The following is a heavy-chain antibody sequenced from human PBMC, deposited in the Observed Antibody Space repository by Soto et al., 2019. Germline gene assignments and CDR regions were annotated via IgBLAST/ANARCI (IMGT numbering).Heavy chain of an antibody. V-gene: IGHV3-23*01. CDR3: AKDRRAGGNSAFYFDF. CDR1: GFKFSNYA. CDR2: ISATGGGT. Sequence: AGGSLRLSCAASGFKFSNYAMIWVRQAPGKGLEWVSLISATGGGTYYADSVKGRFTISRDNSHNTLYLQVHSLTAEDTAVYYCAKDRRAGGNSAFYFDFWGQGAQVTVS. J-gene: IGHJ4*02. D-gene: IGHD3-16*01.